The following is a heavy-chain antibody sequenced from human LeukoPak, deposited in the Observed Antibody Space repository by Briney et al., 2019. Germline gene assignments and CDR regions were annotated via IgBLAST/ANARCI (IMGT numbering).Heavy chain of an antibody. CDR1: GFTFSSYG. CDR2: IWYDGSNK. J-gene: IGHJ4*02. CDR3: ARDLPVAAADF. Sequence: PGRSLRLSCAASGFTFSSYGMHWVRQAPGKGLEWVAVIWYDGSNKYYADSVKGRFTISRDNSKNTLYLQMNSLRAEDTAVYYCARDLPVAAADFLGQGTLVTVSS. D-gene: IGHD6-13*01. V-gene: IGHV3-33*01.